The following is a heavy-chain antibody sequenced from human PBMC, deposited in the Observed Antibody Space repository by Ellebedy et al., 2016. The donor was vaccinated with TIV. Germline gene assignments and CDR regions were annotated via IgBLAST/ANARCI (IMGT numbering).Heavy chain of an antibody. Sequence: GGSLRLXXAASGFTFSMHWMSWVRQAPGKGLEWVANIKQDGSDTYYVDSVKGRFTISRDNAKNSLYLQMNSLRAEDTAVYYCAREDTVVAASWVDYWGQGTLVTVSS. CDR1: GFTFSMHW. CDR3: AREDTVVAASWVDY. J-gene: IGHJ4*02. V-gene: IGHV3-7*03. CDR2: IKQDGSDT. D-gene: IGHD2-15*01.